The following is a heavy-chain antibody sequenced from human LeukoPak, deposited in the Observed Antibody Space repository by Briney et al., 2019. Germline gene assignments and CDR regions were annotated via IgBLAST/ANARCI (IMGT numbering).Heavy chain of an antibody. CDR3: ARNSRYSFDI. CDR1: GFTFSGYW. D-gene: IGHD4-11*01. J-gene: IGHJ3*02. V-gene: IGHV3-7*04. CDR2: IKSDGSER. Sequence: PGGSLRLSCAASGFTFSGYWMSWVRQAPGKGLEWVALIKSDGSERYYVDSVKGRFTISRDNAKNSLYLPMNSLRAEDTAVYYCARNSRYSFDIWGQGTMVTVS.